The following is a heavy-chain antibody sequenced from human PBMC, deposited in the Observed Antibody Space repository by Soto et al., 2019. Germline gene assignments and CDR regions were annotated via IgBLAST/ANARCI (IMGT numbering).Heavy chain of an antibody. CDR2: IYNSGNT. J-gene: IGHJ4*02. CDR3: ARDGYDGSGSPYPAY. CDR1: GCSVSSGVSY. D-gene: IGHD3-10*01. V-gene: IGHV4-61*08. Sequence: AQTLSLTCTVSGCSVSSGVSYWGWFRQHSGKGLEWIGFIYNSGNTNYNPSLKSRVTISVDTSKRQFSLRLTSVTAADTAVYYCARDGYDGSGSPYPAYWGPGTQVTVSS.